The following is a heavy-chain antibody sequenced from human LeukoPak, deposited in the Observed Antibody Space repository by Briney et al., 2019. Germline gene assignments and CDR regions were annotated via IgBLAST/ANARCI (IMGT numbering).Heavy chain of an antibody. D-gene: IGHD5-18*01. J-gene: IGHJ4*02. V-gene: IGHV3-23*01. Sequence: GGSLRLSCTASEFTFSSYWMSWVRQAPGKGLEWVSAISGSGGSTYYADSVKGRFTISRDNSKNTLYLQMNSLRAEDTAVYYCARVDTAMVPPYWGQGTLVTVSS. CDR1: EFTFSSYW. CDR3: ARVDTAMVPPY. CDR2: ISGSGGST.